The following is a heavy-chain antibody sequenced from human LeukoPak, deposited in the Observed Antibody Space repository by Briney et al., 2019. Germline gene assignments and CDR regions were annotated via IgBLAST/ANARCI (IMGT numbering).Heavy chain of an antibody. CDR2: IIKDGSEK. CDR1: GFTFSSYW. J-gene: IGHJ5*02. D-gene: IGHD2-2*01. CDR3: ATDRGYCSSTSCRNWFDP. V-gene: IGHV3-7*03. Sequence: PGGSLRLSCAASGFTFSSYWMSWVRQAPGKGLEWVANIIKDGSEKYYVDSVKGRFTISRDNAKNSLYLQMNSLRVDDTAVYYCATDRGYCSSTSCRNWFDPWGQGTLVTVSS.